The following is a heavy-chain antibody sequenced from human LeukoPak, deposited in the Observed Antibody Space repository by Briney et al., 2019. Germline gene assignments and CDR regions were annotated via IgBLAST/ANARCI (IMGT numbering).Heavy chain of an antibody. Sequence: SETLSLTCTVSGYSISSAYYWGWIRQPPGKGLEWIGNIYHSGSTYYNSSLKSRVTMSVDTSKNQFSLKLSSVTAADTAVYYCARDSGTTGEVKFDPWGQGTLVTVSS. CDR2: IYHSGST. J-gene: IGHJ5*02. D-gene: IGHD3-10*01. CDR3: ARDSGTTGEVKFDP. V-gene: IGHV4-38-2*02. CDR1: GYSISSAYY.